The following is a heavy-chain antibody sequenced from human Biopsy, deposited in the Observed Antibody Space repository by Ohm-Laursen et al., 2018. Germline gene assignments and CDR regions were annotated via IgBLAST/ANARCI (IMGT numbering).Heavy chain of an antibody. V-gene: IGHV3-53*01. J-gene: IGHJ6*02. Sequence: SLRLSCAAPGITVNDHYMSWVRQAPGKGLEWVSSLHDRGVTYYAGSVKGRFTISGDNSKNTLYLQMNGLRAEDTAVYFCQGGHLPPGQFYGVDAWGQGTTVTVSS. CDR2: LHDRGVT. CDR3: QGGHLPPGQFYGVDA. D-gene: IGHD3-16*01. CDR1: GITVNDHY.